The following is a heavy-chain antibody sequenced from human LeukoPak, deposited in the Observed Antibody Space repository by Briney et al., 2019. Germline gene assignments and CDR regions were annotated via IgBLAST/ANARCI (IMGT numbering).Heavy chain of an antibody. CDR2: IYTSGST. V-gene: IGHV4-4*07. Sequence: NSSETLSLTCTVSGVSISSYYWSWIRQPAGKGLEWIGRIYTSGSTNYNPSLKSRVTMSVDTSKNQFSLKLSSVTAADTAVYYCARKDWNDDSNAFDIWGQGTMVTVSS. D-gene: IGHD1-1*01. CDR1: GVSISSYY. CDR3: ARKDWNDDSNAFDI. J-gene: IGHJ3*02.